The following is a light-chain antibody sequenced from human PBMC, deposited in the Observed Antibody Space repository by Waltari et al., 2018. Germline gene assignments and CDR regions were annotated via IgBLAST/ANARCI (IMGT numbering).Light chain of an antibody. Sequence: QSALTQPASVSGSPGQSITISCTGVSSDVGTYNLVSWYQQHPGKAHKLIIYDVTNRPSGIFDRFSGSKSGNTASLTISGLQAEDEADYYCSSYTSSSTFGVFGTGTKVTVL. CDR1: SSDVGTYNL. V-gene: IGLV2-14*01. J-gene: IGLJ1*01. CDR2: DVT. CDR3: SSYTSSSTFGV.